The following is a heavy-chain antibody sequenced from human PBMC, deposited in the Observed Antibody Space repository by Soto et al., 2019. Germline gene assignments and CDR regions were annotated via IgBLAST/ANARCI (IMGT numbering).Heavy chain of an antibody. CDR2: IIPIFGTA. CDR1: GGTFSSYA. V-gene: IGHV1-69*01. J-gene: IGHJ6*02. Sequence: QVQLVQSGAEVKKPGSSVKVSCKAPGGTFSSYAISWVRQAPGQGLEWMGGIIPIFGTANYAKKFQGRVTITADESTSTGYMELNSLRSEDTAVYYCARSQGGSSSLDIYYYYYYGMDVWGQGTTVTVSS. D-gene: IGHD2-15*01. CDR3: ARSQGGSSSLDIYYYYYYGMDV.